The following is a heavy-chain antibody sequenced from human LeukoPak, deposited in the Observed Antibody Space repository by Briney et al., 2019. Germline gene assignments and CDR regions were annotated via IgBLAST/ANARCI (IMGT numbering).Heavy chain of an antibody. D-gene: IGHD6-6*01. CDR1: GGSFSGHY. J-gene: IGHJ4*02. V-gene: IGHV4-34*01. CDR3: ASDLSSSSNFDY. CDR2: INHGGST. Sequence: SETLSLTCAVSGGSFSGHYWNWIRQPPGKGLEWIGEINHGGSTNYNPSLKSRVTISVDTSKNQFSLKLSSVTAADTAVYYCASDLSSSSNFDYWGQGTLVTVSS.